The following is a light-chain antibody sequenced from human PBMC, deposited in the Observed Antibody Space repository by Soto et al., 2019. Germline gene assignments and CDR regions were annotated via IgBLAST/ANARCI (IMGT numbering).Light chain of an antibody. CDR3: QQSYSTLLT. CDR2: AAS. V-gene: IGKV1-39*01. J-gene: IGKJ5*01. Sequence: DIQMTQSPSSLSASVGDRVTITCRASQSISSYLNWYQQKPGKAPKLLIYAASSLQSGVPSRFSGSGSGTDFTLTISSLQPEDFATYYSQQSYSTLLTFGQGTRLEIK. CDR1: QSISSY.